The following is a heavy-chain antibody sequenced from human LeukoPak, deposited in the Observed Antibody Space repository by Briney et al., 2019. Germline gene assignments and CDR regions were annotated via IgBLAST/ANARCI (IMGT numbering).Heavy chain of an antibody. Sequence: PGGSLRLSCAASGFTFSSYSMNWVRQAPGKGLEWVSYISSSSSTIYYADSVKGRFTISRDNAKNSLYLQMNSLRAEDTAVYYCARVFYYDSSGYYGFGYWGQGTLVTVSS. D-gene: IGHD3-22*01. V-gene: IGHV3-48*01. CDR1: GFTFSSYS. CDR2: ISSSSSTI. CDR3: ARVFYYDSSGYYGFGY. J-gene: IGHJ4*02.